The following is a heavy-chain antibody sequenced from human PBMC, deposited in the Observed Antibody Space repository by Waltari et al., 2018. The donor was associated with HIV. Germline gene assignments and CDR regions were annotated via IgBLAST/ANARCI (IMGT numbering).Heavy chain of an antibody. J-gene: IGHJ6*02. CDR1: GVSIRRGGYY. CDR2: MYDSGHT. Sequence: QVHLEESGPGLVKPSQTLSLSCTVSGVSIRRGGYYWTWIRQLPGKGLEWIACMYDSGHTDLTPSLRSPFTISLDASKNQFSLKLCSVTAADTAVYYRAREMNMAAGNLCMDGWGQGTTVTVSS. CDR3: AREMNMAAGNLCMDG. V-gene: IGHV4-31*01. D-gene: IGHD1-7*01.